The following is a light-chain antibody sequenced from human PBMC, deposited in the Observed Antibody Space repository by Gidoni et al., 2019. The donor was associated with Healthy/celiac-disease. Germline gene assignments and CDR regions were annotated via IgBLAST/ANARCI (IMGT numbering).Light chain of an antibody. CDR1: QSVSSN. CDR3: LQYNNWPRT. J-gene: IGKJ1*01. CDR2: GAS. V-gene: IGKV3-15*01. Sequence: EILMTHSPATLSVSPGERATLSCRASQSVSSNLAWYQQKPGQAPRLLIYGASTRATGIPARFSGSGSGTEFTLTISSLQSEDFAVYYCLQYNNWPRTFGQGTKVEIK.